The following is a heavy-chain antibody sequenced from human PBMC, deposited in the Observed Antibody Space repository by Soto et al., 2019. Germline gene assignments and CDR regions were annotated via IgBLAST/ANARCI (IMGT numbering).Heavy chain of an antibody. CDR3: ATTRSFTRGFYYGGMDV. CDR1: GYSFASYW. Sequence: GESLKISCQGSGYSFASYWIGWVRQMSGKDLEWMGIIYPGDSETRYSPSFQGHVTISADKSLRTAYLQWTSLKASDTGLYYSATTRSFTRGFYYGGMDVWGQGTTVTVSS. V-gene: IGHV5-51*01. J-gene: IGHJ6*02. CDR2: IYPGDSET. D-gene: IGHD5-12*01.